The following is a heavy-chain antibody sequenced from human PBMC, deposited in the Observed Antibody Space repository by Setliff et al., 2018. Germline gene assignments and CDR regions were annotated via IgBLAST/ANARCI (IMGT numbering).Heavy chain of an antibody. J-gene: IGHJ6*02. Sequence: SETLSLTCTVSGGSIIDSYYWSWIRQPAGKGLEWIGRISTSGNTNYNPSLKSRVTVSLDTSKNQFSLKLTSMTAADTAVYYCARDQWVRSPPLYFSYSMDVWGQGTTVTVSS. CDR1: GGSIIDSYY. D-gene: IGHD5-12*01. CDR3: ARDQWVRSPPLYFSYSMDV. V-gene: IGHV4-4*07. CDR2: ISTSGNT.